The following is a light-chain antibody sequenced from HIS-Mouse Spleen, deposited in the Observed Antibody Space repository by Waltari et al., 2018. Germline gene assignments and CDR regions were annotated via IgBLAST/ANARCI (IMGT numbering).Light chain of an antibody. J-gene: IGLJ2*01. CDR2: DDS. CDR1: HIRRES. CDR3: QVWDSSSDHVV. Sequence: SYVLTQPPSVSVAPGQTARITCGGNHIRRESVHWYQQKPGQAPVLVVYDDSDRPSGIPERFSGSNSGNTATLTISRVEAGDEADYYCQVWDSSSDHVVFGGGTKLTVL. V-gene: IGLV3-21*02.